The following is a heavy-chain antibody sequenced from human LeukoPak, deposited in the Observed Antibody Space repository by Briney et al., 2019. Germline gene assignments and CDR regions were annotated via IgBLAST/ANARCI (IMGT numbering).Heavy chain of an antibody. CDR1: GFTFSSNY. J-gene: IGHJ4*02. Sequence: GGSLRLSCAASGFTFSSNYMSWVRQAPGKGPEWVSVIYSGGSTYYADSVKGRFTISRDNSKNTLYLQMNSLRAEDTAVYYCARVGYSYGFWVDYWGQGTLVTVSS. CDR3: ARVGYSYGFWVDY. CDR2: IYSGGST. D-gene: IGHD5-18*01. V-gene: IGHV3-53*01.